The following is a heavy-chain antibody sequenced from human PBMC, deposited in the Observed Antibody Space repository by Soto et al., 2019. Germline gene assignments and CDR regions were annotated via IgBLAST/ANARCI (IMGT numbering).Heavy chain of an antibody. Sequence: QVQLVQSGAGVKKPGSSVKVSCKASGGTFSSYCISWVRQAPGQGLEWMGGIIPISGTANYAQKFQGRVTITADESTSTAYMELSSLRSEDTAVYYCARSQGSSTSLEIYYYYYCGMDVWGQGTTVTVSS. J-gene: IGHJ6*02. CDR2: IIPISGTA. CDR1: GGTFSSYC. V-gene: IGHV1-69*01. D-gene: IGHD2-2*01. CDR3: ARSQGSSTSLEIYYYYYCGMDV.